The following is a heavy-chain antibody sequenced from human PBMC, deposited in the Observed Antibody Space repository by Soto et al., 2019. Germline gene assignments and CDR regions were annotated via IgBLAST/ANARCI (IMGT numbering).Heavy chain of an antibody. D-gene: IGHD1-7*01. CDR1: GYSFTSCW. CDR2: TYPGDSDT. V-gene: IGHV5-51*01. CDR3: ERKARCNWNYDLLSNNWLDP. Sequence: GASLRISCKGSGYSFTSCWIGWVRQMPGKGLEWMGITYPGDSDTRYSPSFQGQVTISADKSISTAYLQWSRLRASDTAMYYCERKARCNWNYDLLSNNWLDPWGQGTLVTVSS. J-gene: IGHJ5*02.